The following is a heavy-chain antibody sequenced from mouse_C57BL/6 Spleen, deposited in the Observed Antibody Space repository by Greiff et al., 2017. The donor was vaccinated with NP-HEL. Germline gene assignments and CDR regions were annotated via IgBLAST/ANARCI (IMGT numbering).Heavy chain of an antibody. CDR3: ARDAPRQLRHFDY. CDR1: GYSITSGYY. V-gene: IGHV3-6*01. Sequence: EVQLQQSGPGLVKPSQSLSLTCSVTGYSITSGYYWNWIRQFPGNKLEWMGYISYDGSNNYNPSLKNRISITRDTSKNQFFLKLNSVTTEDTATYYCARDAPRQLRHFDYWGQGTTLTVSS. D-gene: IGHD3-2*02. CDR2: ISYDGSN. J-gene: IGHJ2*01.